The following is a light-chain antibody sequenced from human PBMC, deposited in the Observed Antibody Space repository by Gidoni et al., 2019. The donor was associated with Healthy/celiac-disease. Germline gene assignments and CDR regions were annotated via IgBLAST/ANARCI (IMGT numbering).Light chain of an antibody. CDR3: LQDYNSPPT. J-gene: IGKJ1*01. CDR2: AAS. V-gene: IGKV1-6*01. Sequence: AIQMTQSPATLSASVGDRVTITCRASQGIRNDLVWYQQKPGKAPKLLIYAASSLQGGVPSRFSGSGSGTDFTLTISSLQPEDFATYYCLQDYNSPPTFXXXTKVEIK. CDR1: QGIRND.